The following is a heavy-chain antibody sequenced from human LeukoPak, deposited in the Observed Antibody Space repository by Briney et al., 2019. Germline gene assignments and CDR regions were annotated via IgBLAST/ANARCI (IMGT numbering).Heavy chain of an antibody. CDR2: ISSSSSYI. J-gene: IGHJ6*03. CDR3: ARDRPQQWLVRGQRGYYYYMDV. D-gene: IGHD6-19*01. CDR1: GFIFSNAW. Sequence: PGGSLRLSCAASGFIFSNAWMTWIRQAPGKGLEWVSSISSSSSYIYYADSVKGRFTISRDNAKNSLYLQMNSLRAEDTAVYYCARDRPQQWLVRGQRGYYYYMDVWGKGTTVTVSS. V-gene: IGHV3-21*01.